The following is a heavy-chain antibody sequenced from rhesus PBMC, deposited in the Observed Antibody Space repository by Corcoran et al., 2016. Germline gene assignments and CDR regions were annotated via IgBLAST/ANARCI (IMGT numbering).Heavy chain of an antibody. CDR2: YVSNGGGST. J-gene: IGHJ6*01. CDR1: GFTFSSYV. Sequence: EVQLVESGGGLVQPGGSLRLSCAASGFTFSSYVMGWVRQAPGKGLEWVSYVSNGGGSTDYADSVKGRFTISRDNSKNTLSLQMNSLRAEDTAVYYCAKPYGLDSWGQAVVVTVSS. V-gene: IGHV3S5*01. CDR3: AKPYGLDS.